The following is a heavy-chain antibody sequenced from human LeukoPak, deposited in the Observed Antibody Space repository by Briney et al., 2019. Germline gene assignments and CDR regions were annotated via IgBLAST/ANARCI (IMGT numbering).Heavy chain of an antibody. J-gene: IGHJ6*02. D-gene: IGHD7-27*01. V-gene: IGHV1-2*02. CDR3: ARAEGGETCMDV. CDR1: GYTFTDYY. Sequence: GASVNVSCRASGYTFTDYYMHWVRQAPGQGREWMGWINPNSGGTNYAQKFQGGVTMTRDTSISTAYMELSRLRSDDTAVYYCARAEGGETCMDVWGQGTTVTVSS. CDR2: INPNSGGT.